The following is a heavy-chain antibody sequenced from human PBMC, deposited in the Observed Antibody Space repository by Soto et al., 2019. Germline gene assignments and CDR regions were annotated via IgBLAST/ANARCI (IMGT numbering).Heavy chain of an antibody. CDR2: MNPNSGNT. V-gene: IGHV1-8*02. Sequence: AASVKVSCKASGYAFTGYYMHWVRQATGQGLEWMGWMNPNSGNTGYAQKFQGRVTMTRNTSISTAYMELSSLRSEDTAVYYCARLTYYDFWSGPGANYYYYMDVWGKGTTVTVSS. CDR1: GYAFTGYY. D-gene: IGHD3-3*01. CDR3: ARLTYYDFWSGPGANYYYYMDV. J-gene: IGHJ6*03.